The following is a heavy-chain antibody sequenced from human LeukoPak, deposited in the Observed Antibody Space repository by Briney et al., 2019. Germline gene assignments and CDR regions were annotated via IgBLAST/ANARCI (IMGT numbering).Heavy chain of an antibody. Sequence: GGSLRLSCAASGFTFDDYGMSWVRQAPGKGLEWVSGINWNGGSTGYADSVKGRFTISRDNAKNSLYLQMNRLRAEDTALYYCARSRLGELSPTGWGQGTLVTVSS. CDR2: INWNGGST. J-gene: IGHJ4*02. V-gene: IGHV3-20*04. D-gene: IGHD3-16*02. CDR3: ARSRLGELSPTG. CDR1: GFTFDDYG.